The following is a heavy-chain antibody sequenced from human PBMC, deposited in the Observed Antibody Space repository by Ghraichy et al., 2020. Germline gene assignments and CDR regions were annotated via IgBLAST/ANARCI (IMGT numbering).Heavy chain of an antibody. J-gene: IGHJ5*02. V-gene: IGHV3-33*01. CDR2: IWYDGSKT. D-gene: IGHD2-8*01. Sequence: GGSLRLSCAASGFTFSNFCMHWVRQAPGKGLEWVALIWYDGSKTYYADSVKGRFTISRDNSKNTLYLQMNSLRAEDTAVYYCARGYCTNGSYTDRPWFDPWGHGTLVTVSS. CDR3: ARGYCTNGSYTDRPWFDP. CDR1: GFTFSNFC.